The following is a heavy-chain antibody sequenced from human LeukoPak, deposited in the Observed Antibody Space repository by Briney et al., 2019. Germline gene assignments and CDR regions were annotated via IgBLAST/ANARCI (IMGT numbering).Heavy chain of an antibody. CDR2: IYYSEHT. CDR1: GVSISSYY. CDR3: ARADHHYDILPAYSYDDFYI. J-gene: IGHJ3*02. D-gene: IGHD3-9*01. Sequence: SETLSLTCTVSGVSISSYYWSWVRQPPGKGLEWIGYIYYSEHTSYNPSLKNRGTITLDAAKNQFSLPLTSVRAADAAVYYCARADHHYDILPAYSYDDFYIWGQGRMVTVSS. V-gene: IGHV4-59*01.